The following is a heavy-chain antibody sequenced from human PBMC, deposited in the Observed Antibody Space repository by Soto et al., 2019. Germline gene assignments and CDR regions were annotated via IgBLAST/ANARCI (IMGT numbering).Heavy chain of an antibody. V-gene: IGHV1-69*01. CDR3: ARSQGSSTSLEIYYYYYYGMDV. D-gene: IGHD2-2*01. CDR2: IIPIPGTA. Sequence: QVQLVQSGAEVKKPGSSVKVSCKASGGTFGSYAISWVRQAPGQGLEWMGGIIPIPGTANYAQKFQGRVTVAADGSTSTGYMELSSLRSEDTAVYYCARSQGSSTSLEIYYYYYYGMDVWGQGTTVTVSS. J-gene: IGHJ6*02. CDR1: GGTFGSYA.